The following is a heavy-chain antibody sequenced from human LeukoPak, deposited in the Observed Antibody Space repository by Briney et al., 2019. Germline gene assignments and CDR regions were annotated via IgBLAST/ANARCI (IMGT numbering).Heavy chain of an antibody. CDR1: GGSISSGSYY. CDR2: IYTSGST. D-gene: IGHD5-24*01. CDR3: ASRRDGYNHGSDAFDI. Sequence: SQTLSLTCTVSGGSISSGSYYWSWIRQPAGKGLEWIGRIYTSGSTNYNPSLKSRVTISVDTSKSQFSLKLSSVTAADTAVYYCASRRDGYNHGSDAFDIWGQGTMVTVSS. J-gene: IGHJ3*02. V-gene: IGHV4-61*02.